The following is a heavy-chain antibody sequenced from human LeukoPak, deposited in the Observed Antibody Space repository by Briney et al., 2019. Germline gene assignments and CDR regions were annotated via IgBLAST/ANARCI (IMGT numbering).Heavy chain of an antibody. CDR1: GGSFSGYY. D-gene: IGHD2-15*01. J-gene: IGHJ6*03. Sequence: SETLSLTCAVYGGSFSGYYWSWIRQPPGKGLEWIGEINHRGSTNYNPSLKSRVTISVDTSKNQFSLKLSSVTAADTAVYYCARLGRYCSGGSCYGGSRYYYYMDVWGKGTTVTISS. CDR2: INHRGST. V-gene: IGHV4-34*01. CDR3: ARLGRYCSGGSCYGGSRYYYYMDV.